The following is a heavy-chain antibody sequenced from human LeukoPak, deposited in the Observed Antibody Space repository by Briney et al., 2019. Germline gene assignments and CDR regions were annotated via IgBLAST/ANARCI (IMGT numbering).Heavy chain of an antibody. CDR2: ISAYNGNT. Sequence: ASVELSCTASGSTFTSYGISWVRQAPGQGLEWMGWISAYNGNTNYAQKLEGRVNMTTDTSTSTAYTELRSLRSDDTGVYYCARDGPPYCSGGSCYYVAWGQGTLVTVSS. V-gene: IGHV1-18*01. D-gene: IGHD2-15*01. J-gene: IGHJ5*02. CDR3: ARDGPPYCSGGSCYYVA. CDR1: GSTFTSYG.